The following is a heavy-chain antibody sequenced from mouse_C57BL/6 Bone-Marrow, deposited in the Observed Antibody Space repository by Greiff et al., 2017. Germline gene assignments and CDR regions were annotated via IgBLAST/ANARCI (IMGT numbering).Heavy chain of an antibody. J-gene: IGHJ3*01. CDR3: ARSGGAQAPWAWFAY. CDR2: MYPSDSET. V-gene: IGHV1-61*01. D-gene: IGHD3-2*02. CDR1: GYTFTSYW. Sequence: QVQLQQPGAELVRPGSSVKLSCKASGYTFTSYWMDWVKQRPGQGLEWIGNMYPSDSETHYNQKFMDKATLTVDKSSSTAYMQRSSLTSEDSAVYYCARSGGAQAPWAWFAYWGQGTLVTVSA.